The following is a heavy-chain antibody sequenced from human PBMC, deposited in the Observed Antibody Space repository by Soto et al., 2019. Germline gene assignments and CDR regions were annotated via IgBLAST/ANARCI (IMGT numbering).Heavy chain of an antibody. J-gene: IGHJ4*02. CDR2: IYHSEST. V-gene: IGHV4-4*02. CDR3: ARVWNYSGTHYLDY. D-gene: IGHD1-26*01. CDR1: GGSISSSNW. Sequence: QVQLQESGPGLVKPSGTLSLTCAVSGGSISSSNWWTWVRQPPGKGLEWIGEIYHSESTNYNPSLKSRVTISVDNSTNQFSLRLRSVTAADTAVYYCARVWNYSGTHYLDYWGQGTLVTVSS.